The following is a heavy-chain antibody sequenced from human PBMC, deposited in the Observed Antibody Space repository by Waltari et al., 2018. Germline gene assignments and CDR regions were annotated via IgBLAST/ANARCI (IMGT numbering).Heavy chain of an antibody. CDR1: GGSISSGGYY. Sequence: QVQLQESGPGLVKPSQTLSLTCTVSGGSISSGGYYWCWIRQHPGKGLEWIGYIYYSGSTYYNPSLKSRVTISVDTSKNQFSLKLSSVTAADTAVYYCARDQRSETYAFDIWGQGTMVTVSS. D-gene: IGHD6-25*01. CDR3: ARDQRSETYAFDI. V-gene: IGHV4-31*03. CDR2: IYYSGST. J-gene: IGHJ3*02.